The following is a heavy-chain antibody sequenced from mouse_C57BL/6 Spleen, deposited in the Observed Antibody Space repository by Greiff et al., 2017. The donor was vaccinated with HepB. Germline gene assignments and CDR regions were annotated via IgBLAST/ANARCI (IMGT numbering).Heavy chain of an antibody. V-gene: IGHV1-76*01. CDR2: IYPGSGNT. J-gene: IGHJ3*01. Sequence: QVQLKQSGAELVRPGASVKLSCKASGYTFTDYYINWVKQRPGQGLEWIARIYPGSGNTYYNEKFKGKATLTAEKSSSTAYMQLSSLTSEDSAVYFCARSGGNYEFAYWGQGTLVTVSA. CDR1: GYTFTDYY. CDR3: ARSGGNYEFAY. D-gene: IGHD2-1*01.